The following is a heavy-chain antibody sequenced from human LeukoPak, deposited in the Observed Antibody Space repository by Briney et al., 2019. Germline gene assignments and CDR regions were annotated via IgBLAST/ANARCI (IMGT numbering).Heavy chain of an antibody. CDR2: INSDVSST. V-gene: IGHV3-74*01. J-gene: IGHJ4*02. CDR1: GFTFSRYW. Sequence: GGPLRLSCAASGFTFSRYWMHWVRQAPGKGLVWVSRINSDVSSTSYADSVKGRFTISRDDSKAVAYLQMNSLTAEDTAVYFCTTEGVAGPTKFEYWGQGTLVTVSS. D-gene: IGHD6-19*01. CDR3: TTEGVAGPTKFEY.